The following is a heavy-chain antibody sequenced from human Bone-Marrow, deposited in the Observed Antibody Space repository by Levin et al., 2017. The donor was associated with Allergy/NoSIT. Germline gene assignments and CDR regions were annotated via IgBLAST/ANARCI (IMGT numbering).Heavy chain of an antibody. CDR3: AREGGAGYSFDA. D-gene: IGHD3-16*01. CDR1: EFIFSNFW. J-gene: IGHJ4*02. Sequence: QAGGSLRLSCAASEFIFSNFWMTWVRQAPGKGLEWVANIKQDGSEKFYVDSVKGRFTISRDNAKNSLYLQMNSLRVDDTAVYYCAREGGAGYSFDAWGQGTPVTVSS. V-gene: IGHV3-7*01. CDR2: IKQDGSEK.